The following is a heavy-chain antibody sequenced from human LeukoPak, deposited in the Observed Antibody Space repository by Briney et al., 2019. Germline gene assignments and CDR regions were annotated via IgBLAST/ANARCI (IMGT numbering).Heavy chain of an antibody. J-gene: IGHJ3*02. CDR3: ARDVGLRNSLHDAFDI. CDR1: GGSISSGDYY. V-gene: IGHV4-30-4*01. D-gene: IGHD1/OR15-1a*01. CDR2: IYYSGST. Sequence: PSQTLSLTCTVSGGSISSGDYYWSWIRQPPGKGLEWIGYIYYSGSTYYNPSLKSRVTISVDTSKNQFSLKLSSVTAADTAVYYCARDVGLRNSLHDAFDIWGQGTMVIVSS.